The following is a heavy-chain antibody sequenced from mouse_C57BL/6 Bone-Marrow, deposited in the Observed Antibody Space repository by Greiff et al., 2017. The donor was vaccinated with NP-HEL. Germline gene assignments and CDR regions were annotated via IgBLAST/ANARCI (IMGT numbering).Heavy chain of an antibody. Sequence: QVQLKQSGPGLVAPSQSLSITCTVSGFSLTSYGVDWVRQSPGKGLEWLGVIWGVGSTNYNSALKSRLSISKDNSKSQVFLKMNSLQTDDTAMYYCATRSTMVPFAYWGQGTLVTVSA. CDR1: GFSLTSYG. J-gene: IGHJ3*01. D-gene: IGHD2-1*01. CDR2: IWGVGST. V-gene: IGHV2-6*01. CDR3: ATRSTMVPFAY.